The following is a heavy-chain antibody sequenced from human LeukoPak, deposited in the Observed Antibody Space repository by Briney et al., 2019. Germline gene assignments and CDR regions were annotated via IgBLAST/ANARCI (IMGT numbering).Heavy chain of an antibody. V-gene: IGHV3-21*01. Sequence: GGPLCLSCAASGFTFSSYSMNWVRQPPGKGLEWVSSISSSSSYIYYADSVKGRFTISRDNAKHSLYLPMNSLRAEDTAVYYCARVSIAVAGTSFDYWGQGTLVTVSS. CDR2: ISSSSSYI. D-gene: IGHD6-19*01. CDR1: GFTFSSYS. J-gene: IGHJ4*02. CDR3: ARVSIAVAGTSFDY.